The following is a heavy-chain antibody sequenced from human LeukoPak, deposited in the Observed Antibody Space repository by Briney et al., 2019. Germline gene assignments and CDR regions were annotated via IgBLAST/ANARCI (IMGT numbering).Heavy chain of an antibody. Sequence: GGSLSLSCAASGFTVSSNYMSWVRQAPGKGLEWVSVIYSGGSTYYADSVKGRFTISRDNSKNTLYLQMNSLTAEDTAVYYCARGGVVPAAMDDYWGQGTLVTVSS. CDR2: IYSGGST. CDR3: ARGGVVPAAMDDY. CDR1: GFTVSSNY. J-gene: IGHJ4*02. D-gene: IGHD2-2*01. V-gene: IGHV3-66*01.